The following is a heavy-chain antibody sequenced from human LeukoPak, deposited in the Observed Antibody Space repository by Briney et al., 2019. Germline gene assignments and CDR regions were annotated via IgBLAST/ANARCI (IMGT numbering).Heavy chain of an antibody. D-gene: IGHD3/OR15-3a*01. CDR1: GFTFSTYS. Sequence: GGSLRLSCAASGFTFSTYSMNWARQAPGKGLEWVSSISSDSNHRFYADSLKGRFTISRDNAKNSLYLQLISLRAEDTAVYYCARVAFGLYVMDVWGQGTTVTVSS. V-gene: IGHV3-21*01. J-gene: IGHJ6*02. CDR3: ARVAFGLYVMDV. CDR2: ISSDSNHR.